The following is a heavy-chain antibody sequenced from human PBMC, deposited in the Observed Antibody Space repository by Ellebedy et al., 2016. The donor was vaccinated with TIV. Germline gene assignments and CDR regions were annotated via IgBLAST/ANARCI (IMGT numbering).Heavy chain of an antibody. D-gene: IGHD6-13*01. J-gene: IGHJ6*02. CDR2: MNPNSGNT. CDR3: ARKGGSSWYVPYYYGMDV. CDR1: GYTFTSYD. V-gene: IGHV1-8*01. Sequence: ASVKVSCXASGYTFTSYDINWVRQATGQGLEWMGWMNPNSGNTGYAQKFQGRVTMTRNTSISTAYMELSSLRSEDTAVYYCARKGGSSWYVPYYYGMDVWGQGTTVTVSS.